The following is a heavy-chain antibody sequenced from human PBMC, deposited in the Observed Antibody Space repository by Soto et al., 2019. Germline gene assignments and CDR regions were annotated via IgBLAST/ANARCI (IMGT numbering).Heavy chain of an antibody. V-gene: IGHV1-18*01. CDR3: ARFGGGSCYSVRFCYYYYMAV. Sequence: GASVKVSCKASGYTFTSYGISWVRQAPGQGLEWMGWVSAYNGNTNYAQKLQGRVTMTTDTSTSTAYMELRSLRSDDTAVYYCARFGGGSCYSVRFCYYYYMAVWGKGTTVTVPS. CDR1: GYTFTSYG. CDR2: VSAYNGNT. D-gene: IGHD2-15*01. J-gene: IGHJ6*03.